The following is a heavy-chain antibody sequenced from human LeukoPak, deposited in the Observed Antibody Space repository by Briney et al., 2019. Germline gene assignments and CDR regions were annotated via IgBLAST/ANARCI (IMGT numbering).Heavy chain of an antibody. CDR2: IYYSGST. J-gene: IGHJ4*02. CDR1: GGSISSGGYY. Sequence: SETLSLTCTVSGGSISSGGYYWSWIRQHPGKGLEWIGYIYYSGSTYYNPSLKSRVTISVDTSKNQFSLKLSSVTAADTAVYYCARETTGYSYGNFDYWGQGTLVTVSS. CDR3: ARETTGYSYGNFDY. V-gene: IGHV4-31*03. D-gene: IGHD5-18*01.